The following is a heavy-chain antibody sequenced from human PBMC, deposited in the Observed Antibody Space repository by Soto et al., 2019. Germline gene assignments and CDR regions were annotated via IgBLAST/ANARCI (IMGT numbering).Heavy chain of an antibody. CDR1: GFTFSTYT. V-gene: IGHV3-23*01. CDR2: ISGNGDST. CDR3: AKGASPGSLAH. J-gene: IGHJ4*02. Sequence: GGSLRLSCAASGFTFSTYTMNWVRQAPGKGLEWVSGISGNGDSTYYADSVKGRFTISRDNSKNTLFLQMNSLRAEDTAVYYCAKGASPGSLAHWGQGTLVTVSS. D-gene: IGHD3-16*01.